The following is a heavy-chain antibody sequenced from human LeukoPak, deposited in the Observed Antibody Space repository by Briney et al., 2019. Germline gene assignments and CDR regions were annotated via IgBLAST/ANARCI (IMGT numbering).Heavy chain of an antibody. D-gene: IGHD3-10*01. Sequence: SETLSLTCTVSGGSISSYYWSWIRQPPGKGLEWIGYIYYSGSTNYNPSLKSRVTISVDTSKNQLSLKLSSVTAADTAVYYCARDHGSGLGYWGQGTLVTVSS. CDR2: IYYSGST. CDR3: ARDHGSGLGY. CDR1: GGSISSYY. J-gene: IGHJ4*02. V-gene: IGHV4-59*01.